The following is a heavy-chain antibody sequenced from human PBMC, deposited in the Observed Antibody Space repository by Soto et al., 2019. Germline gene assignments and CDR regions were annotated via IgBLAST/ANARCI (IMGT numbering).Heavy chain of an antibody. J-gene: IGHJ4*02. CDR2: ISYSGNT. CDR1: GGSISGFY. V-gene: IGHV4-59*01. D-gene: IGHD1-20*01. CDR3: ARAPMVITRSYFDN. Sequence: PSETLSLTCNVSGGSISGFYWSWTRQPPGKGLEWIGYISYSGNTNYSPSLKSRVTISVDTSKKQLSLKLTSVTTADTAVYFCARAPMVITRSYFDNWGQGTPVTVSS.